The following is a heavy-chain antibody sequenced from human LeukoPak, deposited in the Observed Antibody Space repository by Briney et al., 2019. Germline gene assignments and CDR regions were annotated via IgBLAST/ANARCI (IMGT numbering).Heavy chain of an antibody. CDR1: GGSISSSSCY. V-gene: IGHV4-39*01. CDR2: IYYSGST. J-gene: IGHJ4*02. D-gene: IGHD3-3*01. Sequence: KPSETLSLTCTVSGGSISSSSCYWGWIRQPPGKGLEWIGSIYYSGSTYYNPSLKSRVTISVDTSKNQFSLKLSSVTAADTAVYYCASSLGLRFLEWLLYCDYWGQGTLVTVSS. CDR3: ASSLGLRFLEWLLYCDY.